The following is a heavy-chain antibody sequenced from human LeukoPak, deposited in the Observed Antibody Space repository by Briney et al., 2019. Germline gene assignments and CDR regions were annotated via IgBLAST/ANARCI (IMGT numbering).Heavy chain of an antibody. Sequence: PGGSMRLSCAASGFTFDDYAMHWVRQAPGKGLEWVSLISGDGGSTYYADSVKGRFTIYRDNSKNSLYLQMNSLRAEDTALYYCAKDMEWPLGAFDIWRQGTMATVSS. CDR3: AKDMEWPLGAFDI. CDR1: GFTFDDYA. J-gene: IGHJ3*02. D-gene: IGHD3-3*01. V-gene: IGHV3-43*02. CDR2: ISGDGGST.